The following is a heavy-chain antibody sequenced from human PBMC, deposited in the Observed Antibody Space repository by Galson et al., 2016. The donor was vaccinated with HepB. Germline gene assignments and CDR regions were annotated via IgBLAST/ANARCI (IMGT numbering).Heavy chain of an antibody. D-gene: IGHD5-18*01. CDR3: TRGYMHTGMNV. V-gene: IGHV6-1*01. Sequence: CAISGDSVTNDDTIWNWIRQSPSRGLEWLGRTYYRSQWFNEYAVSVKSRITINSDTSRNQFSLQLDSVTPDDTAAYFCTRGYMHTGMNVWGHGTTVTVSS. CDR1: GDSVTNDDTI. J-gene: IGHJ6*02. CDR2: TYYRSQWFN.